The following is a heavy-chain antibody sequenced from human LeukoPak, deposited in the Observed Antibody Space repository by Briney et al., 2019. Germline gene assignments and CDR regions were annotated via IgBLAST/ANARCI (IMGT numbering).Heavy chain of an antibody. CDR1: GGSISSGVYS. CDR3: ARGIYSNSENWFDP. Sequence: PSETLSLTCTVSGGSISSGVYSWSWIRQHPGKGLEWIGYIYYSGSTNYNPSLKSRVTISVDTSKNQFSLKLSSVTAADTAVYYCARGIYSNSENWFDPWGQGTLVTVSS. V-gene: IGHV4-31*03. CDR2: IYYSGST. D-gene: IGHD4-11*01. J-gene: IGHJ5*02.